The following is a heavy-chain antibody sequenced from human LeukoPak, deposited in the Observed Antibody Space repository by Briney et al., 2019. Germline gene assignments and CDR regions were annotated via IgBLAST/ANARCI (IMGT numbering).Heavy chain of an antibody. Sequence: GGSLRLSCAASGFTFSSYSMNWVRQAPGKGLEWVSYISSSSSTIYYADSVKGRFTISRDNAKNTLYLQMNSLRAEDTAVYYCAKDLGSWYRYYYYGMDVWGQGTTVTVSS. CDR3: AKDLGSWYRYYYYGMDV. V-gene: IGHV3-48*01. CDR1: GFTFSSYS. D-gene: IGHD6-13*01. CDR2: ISSSSSTI. J-gene: IGHJ6*02.